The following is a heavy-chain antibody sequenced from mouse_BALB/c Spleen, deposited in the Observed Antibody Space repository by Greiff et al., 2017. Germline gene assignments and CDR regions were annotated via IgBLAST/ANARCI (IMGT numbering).Heavy chain of an antibody. V-gene: IGHV5-9-4*01. J-gene: IGHJ2*01. CDR3: ARDRGRRNFDY. CDR2: ISSGGSYT. CDR1: GFTFSSYA. Sequence: EVQGVESGGGLVKPGGSLKLSCAASGFTFSSYAMSWVRQSPEKRLEWVAEISSGGSYTYYPDTVTGRFTISRDNAKNTLYLEMSSLRSEDTAMYYCARDRGRRNFDYWGQGTTLTVSS. D-gene: IGHD3-1*01.